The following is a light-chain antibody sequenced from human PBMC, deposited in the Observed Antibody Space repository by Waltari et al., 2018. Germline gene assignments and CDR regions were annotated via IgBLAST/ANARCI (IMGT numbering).Light chain of an antibody. J-gene: IGLJ3*02. CDR2: KDT. CDR1: VLEKKY. CDR3: YSAADSNLRV. Sequence: SYELTQPSSVSVSPGQTARITCSGDVLEKKYARWFQQKPGQAPVLLIYKDTERPSGIPERFSGSSSGATVTLTISGAQAEDEADYYCYSAADSNLRVFGGGTKLTVL. V-gene: IGLV3-27*01.